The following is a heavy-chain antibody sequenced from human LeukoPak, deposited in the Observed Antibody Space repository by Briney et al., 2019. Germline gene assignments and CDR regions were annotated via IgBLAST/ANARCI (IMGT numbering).Heavy chain of an antibody. CDR3: AKNRGTGMAFYDH. CDR1: GFTFGSYA. V-gene: IGHV3-23*01. D-gene: IGHD5-18*01. Sequence: GGSLRLSCAASGFTFGSYAMTWVRWAPGKGLEWVSAISGGGGYIYYGDSVKGRFTSSRDNSESTLYLQMNNLRAEDTAVYYCAKNRGTGMAFYDHWGQGTQVTVSS. J-gene: IGHJ4*02. CDR2: ISGGGGYI.